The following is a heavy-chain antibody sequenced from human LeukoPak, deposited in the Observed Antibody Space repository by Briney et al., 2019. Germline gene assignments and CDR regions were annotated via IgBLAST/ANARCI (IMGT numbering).Heavy chain of an antibody. Sequence: PSETLSLTCTVSGGSISSSSYYWGWIRQPPGKGLEWIGSIYYSGSTYYNPSLKSRVTISVDTSKNQFSLKLSSVTAADTAVYYCARDPPGSYGEGYWGQGTLVTVSS. J-gene: IGHJ4*02. CDR1: GGSISSSSYY. D-gene: IGHD1-26*01. CDR3: ARDPPGSYGEGY. V-gene: IGHV4-39*07. CDR2: IYYSGST.